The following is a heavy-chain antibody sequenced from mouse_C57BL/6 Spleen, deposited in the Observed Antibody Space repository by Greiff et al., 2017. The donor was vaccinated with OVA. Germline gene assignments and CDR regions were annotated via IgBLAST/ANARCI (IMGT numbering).Heavy chain of an antibody. Sequence: VQLQQSGPELVKPGASVKLSCKASGYTFTSYDINWVKQRPGQGLEWIGWIYPRDGSTKYNEKFKGKATLTVDTSSGTAYIELHSLTSEDSAVYFCARSSHYDYGYAMDYWGQGTSVTVSS. CDR1: GYTFTSYD. CDR2: IYPRDGST. D-gene: IGHD2-4*01. CDR3: ARSSHYDYGYAMDY. V-gene: IGHV1-85*01. J-gene: IGHJ4*01.